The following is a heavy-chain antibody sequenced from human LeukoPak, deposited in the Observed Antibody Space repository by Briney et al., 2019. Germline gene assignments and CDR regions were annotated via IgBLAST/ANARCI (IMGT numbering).Heavy chain of an antibody. V-gene: IGHV4-59*01. Sequence: SETLSLTCVVSGGSFSGYYWGWIRQPPGRGLEWIGYVNYSGSTNYNPSFKSRITISVDTSRNQFSLQLSSVTAADTAVYYCARIHRYCSGGACYVLDNWGQGTLVAVSS. D-gene: IGHD2-15*01. J-gene: IGHJ4*02. CDR3: ARIHRYCSGGACYVLDN. CDR1: GGSFSGYY. CDR2: VNYSGST.